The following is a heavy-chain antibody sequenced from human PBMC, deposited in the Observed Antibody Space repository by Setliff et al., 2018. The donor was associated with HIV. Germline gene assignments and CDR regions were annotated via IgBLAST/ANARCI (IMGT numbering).Heavy chain of an antibody. CDR3: ARWGRGFGY. Sequence: ASVKVSCKTFGYSFTAYQMHWLRQAPGQGLEWMGRINPSGGSTSYAQKFQGRVTMTRDTSTSTVYMEMRSLTSEDTAMYYCARWGRGFGYWGQGTLVTVSS. V-gene: IGHV1-46*01. CDR1: GYSFTAYQ. D-gene: IGHD3-10*01. CDR2: INPSGGST. J-gene: IGHJ4*02.